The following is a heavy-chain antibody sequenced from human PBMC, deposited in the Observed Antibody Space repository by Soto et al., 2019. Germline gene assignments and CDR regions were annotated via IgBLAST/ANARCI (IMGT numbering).Heavy chain of an antibody. CDR2: IKQDGSEK. J-gene: IGHJ6*02. Sequence: EVQLVESGGGLVQPGGSLRLSCAASGFTFSSYWMSWVRQAPVKRLEWVGNIKQDGSEKNYVDFVEGRFTISRDNAENSLYLQMNSLRAEDTAVYYCARIASAGRGWDVWGQGTTVVVSS. CDR1: GFTFSSYW. D-gene: IGHD6-13*01. CDR3: ARIASAGRGWDV. V-gene: IGHV3-7*01.